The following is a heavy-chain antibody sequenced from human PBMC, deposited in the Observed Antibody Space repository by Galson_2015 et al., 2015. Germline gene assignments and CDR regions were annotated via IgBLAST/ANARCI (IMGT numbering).Heavy chain of an antibody. J-gene: IGHJ4*02. CDR3: AGNSGNNYRYYFKS. CDR1: GFTFSTFA. CDR2: IGGSSGIT. D-gene: IGHD1-26*01. Sequence: SLRLSCAASGFTFSTFAMSWVRQAPGKGLEWVSVIGGSSGITHYADSVKGRFTISRDNSKNTLYLQIDGLRAEDTAVYYCAGNSGNNYRYYFKSWGQGTLVTVSS. V-gene: IGHV3-23*01.